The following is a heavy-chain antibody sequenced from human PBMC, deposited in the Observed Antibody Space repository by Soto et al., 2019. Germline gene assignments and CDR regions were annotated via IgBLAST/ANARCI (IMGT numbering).Heavy chain of an antibody. CDR2: IYYSGST. D-gene: IGHD3-9*01. Sequence: SETLSLTCTVSGGSISSSSYYWGWIRQPPGKGLEWIGSIYYSGSTYYNPSLKSRVTISVDTSKNQFSLKLSSVTAADTAVYYCARLHYYDILTGHPKYYYYGMDVWCQGPTVT. CDR3: ARLHYYDILTGHPKYYYYGMDV. J-gene: IGHJ6*02. V-gene: IGHV4-39*01. CDR1: GGSISSSSYY.